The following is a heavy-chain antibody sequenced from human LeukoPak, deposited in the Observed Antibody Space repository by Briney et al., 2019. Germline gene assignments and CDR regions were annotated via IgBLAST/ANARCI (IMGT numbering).Heavy chain of an antibody. D-gene: IGHD3-16*01. J-gene: IGHJ3*02. CDR3: AMGGESWEAFDI. CDR2: TYYRSKWYN. CDR1: GDSVSSNSAA. V-gene: IGHV6-1*01. Sequence: TSQTLSLTCAISGDSVSSNSAAWNWIRQSPSRGLEWLGRTYYRSKWYNDYAVSVKSRITINPDTSKNQFSLQLNSVTPEDTAVYYCAMGGESWEAFDIWGQGTMVTVSS.